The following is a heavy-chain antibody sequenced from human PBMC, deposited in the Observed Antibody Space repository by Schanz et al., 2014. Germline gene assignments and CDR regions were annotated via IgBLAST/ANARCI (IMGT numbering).Heavy chain of an antibody. CDR1: GITFSSHS. CDR3: AKGRFGELSAFDI. J-gene: IGHJ3*02. V-gene: IGHV3-48*01. D-gene: IGHD3-10*01. CDR2: ITYNGGTI. Sequence: EVHLVESGGGLVQPGGSLRLSCAASGITFSSHSFNWVRQAPGKGLEWISYITYNGGTIYYADSVKGRFTISRDNAKNSLYLEMNSLRAEDTALYYCAKGRFGELSAFDIWGQGTIVTVSS.